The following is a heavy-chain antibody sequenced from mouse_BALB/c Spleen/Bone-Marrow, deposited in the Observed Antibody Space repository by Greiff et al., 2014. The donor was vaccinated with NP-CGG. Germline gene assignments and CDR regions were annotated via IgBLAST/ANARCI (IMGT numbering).Heavy chain of an antibody. CDR2: IWADGST. CDR1: GFSLTSYG. CDR3: ARITTATGAMDY. V-gene: IGHV2-9*02. Sequence: VHLVESGPGLVAPSQSLSISCTVSGFSLTSYGVHWVRQPPGKGLEWLGVIWADGSTNYNSALMSRLSISKDNPKSQVFLKMNSLQTDDTAMYYCARITTATGAMDYWGQGTSVTVSS. J-gene: IGHJ4*01. D-gene: IGHD1-2*01.